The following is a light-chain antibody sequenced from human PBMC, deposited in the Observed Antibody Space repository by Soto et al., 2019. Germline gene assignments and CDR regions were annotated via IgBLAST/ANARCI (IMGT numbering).Light chain of an antibody. Sequence: DIQMTQSPSTLSASVGDRVTITCPASQSISSRLAWYQQKPGKAPKLLIYKASSLESGVPSRFSGSGSGTEFTLTISSLQPDDFATYYCQQYNSYSWTFGQGTKV. J-gene: IGKJ1*01. CDR2: KAS. CDR3: QQYNSYSWT. CDR1: QSISSR. V-gene: IGKV1-5*03.